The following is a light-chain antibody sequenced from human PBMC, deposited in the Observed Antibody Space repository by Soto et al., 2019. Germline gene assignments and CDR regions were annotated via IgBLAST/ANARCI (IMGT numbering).Light chain of an antibody. CDR2: DVS. J-gene: IGLJ1*01. Sequence: QSALTQPASVSGSPGQSITISCTGTSSDVGGYNYVSWYQQHPGKAPKLMIYDVSNRPSGVSNRFSDSKSGNTASLTIPGLQAEDEADYYCSSYTSSSTPYVFGTGTQLTVL. CDR1: SSDVGGYNY. V-gene: IGLV2-14*01. CDR3: SSYTSSSTPYV.